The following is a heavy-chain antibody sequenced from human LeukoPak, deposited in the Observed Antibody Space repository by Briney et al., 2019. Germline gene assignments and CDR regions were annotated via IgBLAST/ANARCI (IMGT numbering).Heavy chain of an antibody. V-gene: IGHV3-33*08. CDR3: ARSYCSGGSCYAPLDY. J-gene: IGHJ4*02. D-gene: IGHD2-15*01. Sequence: GGSLRLSCAASGFTFSSYGMHWVRQAPGKGLKWVAVIWYDGSNKYYADSVKGRFTISRDNSKNTLYLQMNSLRAEDTAVYYCARSYCSGGSCYAPLDYWGQGTLVTVSS. CDR1: GFTFSSYG. CDR2: IWYDGSNK.